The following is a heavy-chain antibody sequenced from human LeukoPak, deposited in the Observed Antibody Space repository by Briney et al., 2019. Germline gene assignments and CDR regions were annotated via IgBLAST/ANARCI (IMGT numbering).Heavy chain of an antibody. CDR1: GFTFSSYA. J-gene: IGHJ5*02. Sequence: GGSLRLSCTASGFTFSSYAMHWVRQAPGKGLEWLAFIRYDGTNTHYADSVKGRFTISRDNSENTLYLQMNTLTIEDTAVCYCAKLAELVVTNNWFDPWGQGTLVTVSS. V-gene: IGHV3-30*02. CDR2: IRYDGTNT. D-gene: IGHD2-15*01. CDR3: AKLAELVVTNNWFDP.